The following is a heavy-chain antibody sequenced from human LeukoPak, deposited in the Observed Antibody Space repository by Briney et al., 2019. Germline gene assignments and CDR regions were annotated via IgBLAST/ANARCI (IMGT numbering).Heavy chain of an antibody. D-gene: IGHD3-9*01. CDR3: AGGGPDYDILTGYYRL. V-gene: IGHV4-31*03. Sequence: PSETLSLTCTVSGGSISSGGYSWSWIRQHPGKGLEWIGYIYYSGSTYYNPSLKSRVTISVDTSKNQFSLKLSSVTAADTAVYYCAGGGPDYDILTGYYRLWGQGTLVTVSS. CDR2: IYYSGST. CDR1: GGSISSGGYS. J-gene: IGHJ4*02.